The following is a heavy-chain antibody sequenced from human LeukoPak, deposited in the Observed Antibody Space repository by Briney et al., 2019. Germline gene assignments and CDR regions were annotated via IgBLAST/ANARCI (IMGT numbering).Heavy chain of an antibody. CDR2: INPNTGDT. V-gene: IGHV1-2*02. Sequence: GASVKVSCKASGYTFTGYYMHWVRKTPGQGLEWMGWINPNTGDTNYGRKFQGRVTMTRDTSINTAYMELRSLRSGDTAVYYCARSRRVGNGEYPDYWGQGTLVTVSS. CDR3: ARSRRVGNGEYPDY. CDR1: GYTFTGYY. J-gene: IGHJ4*02. D-gene: IGHD3-10*01.